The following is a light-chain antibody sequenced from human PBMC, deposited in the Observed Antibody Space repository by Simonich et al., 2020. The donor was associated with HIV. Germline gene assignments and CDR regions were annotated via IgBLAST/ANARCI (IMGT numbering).Light chain of an antibody. J-gene: IGKJ1*01. CDR3: QKYNSALGT. Sequence: DIQMTQSPSSLSASVGDRVTITCRANHGISNFLAWYQQKPGKVPKLLIYAASTLQSGVPSRFSGSGSGTYFTLTISSLQPEDVATYYCQKYNSALGTFGQGTKVEIK. CDR1: HGISNF. CDR2: AAS. V-gene: IGKV1-27*01.